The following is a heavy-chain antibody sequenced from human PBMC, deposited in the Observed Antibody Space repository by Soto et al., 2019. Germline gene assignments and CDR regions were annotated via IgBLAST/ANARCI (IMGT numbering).Heavy chain of an antibody. Sequence: SETLSLTCTVSGGSISSYYWSWIRQPPGKGLEWIGYIYYSGSTNYNPSLKSRVTISVDTSKNQFSLKLSSVTAADTAVYYCASYTAMVKGFDYWGQGSLVTVS. V-gene: IGHV4-59*01. D-gene: IGHD5-18*01. CDR1: GGSISSYY. CDR2: IYYSGST. CDR3: ASYTAMVKGFDY. J-gene: IGHJ4*02.